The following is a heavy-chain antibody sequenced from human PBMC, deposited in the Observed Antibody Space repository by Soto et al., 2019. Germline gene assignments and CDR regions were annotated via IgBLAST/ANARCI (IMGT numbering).Heavy chain of an antibody. D-gene: IGHD5-12*01. CDR1: GASIKTGGYY. CDR3: ANNRGYDFYYFDS. J-gene: IGHJ4*02. CDR2: IYYSGAT. Sequence: QVQLQESGPGLVRPSQTLSLTCDVSGASIKTGGYYWTWIRQLPGKGLEWIGYIYYSGATWYTPSIKGLVFMSVDMSKNQFSLNLTSVTAADTAVYFFANNRGYDFYYFDSWGQGSLVTVSS. V-gene: IGHV4-31*01.